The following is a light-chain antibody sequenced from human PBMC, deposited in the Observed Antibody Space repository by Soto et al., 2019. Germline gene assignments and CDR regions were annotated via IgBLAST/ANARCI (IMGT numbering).Light chain of an antibody. V-gene: IGKV3-11*01. CDR3: QHRSNWPLT. CDR1: QSVSSY. J-gene: IGKJ4*01. CDR2: DAS. Sequence: EIVLTQSPATLSLSPGERATLSCRASQSVSSYLAWYQQKPGQAPRLLIYDASNRATGIPARFSGSGSGTDFTLTISSLEHEDFDVYYCQHRSNWPLTLGGGTKVDIK.